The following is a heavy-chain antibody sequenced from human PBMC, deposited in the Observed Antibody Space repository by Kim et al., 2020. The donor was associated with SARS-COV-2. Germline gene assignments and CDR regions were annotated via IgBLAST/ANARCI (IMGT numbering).Heavy chain of an antibody. CDR3: ARSGQSPRGFDS. Sequence: GGSLRLSCAASGFTFSSYSMNWVRQAPGKGLEWVSYISSRSSYMNYADSLKGRFAISRDNAKNSLYLQINSLRAEDTAVYYCARSGQSPRGFDSWCQGT. CDR2: ISSRSSYM. V-gene: IGHV3-21*01. J-gene: IGHJ4*02. D-gene: IGHD3-16*01. CDR1: GFTFSSYS.